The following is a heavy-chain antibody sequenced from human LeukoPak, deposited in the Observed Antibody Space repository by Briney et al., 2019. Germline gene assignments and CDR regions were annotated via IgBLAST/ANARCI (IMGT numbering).Heavy chain of an antibody. CDR3: ARWRMVRGAPEQKQFTSYFDY. CDR2: INHSGST. CDR1: GGSFSGYY. D-gene: IGHD3-10*01. Sequence: SETLSLTCAVYGGSFSGYYWSWIRQPPGKGLEWIGEINHSGSTNYNPSLKSRVTISVDTSKNQFSLKLSSVTAADTAVYYCARWRMVRGAPEQKQFTSYFDYWGQGTLVTVSS. V-gene: IGHV4-34*01. J-gene: IGHJ4*02.